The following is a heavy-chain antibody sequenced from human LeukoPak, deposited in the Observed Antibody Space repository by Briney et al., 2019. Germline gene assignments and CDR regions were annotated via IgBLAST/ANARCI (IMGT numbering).Heavy chain of an antibody. J-gene: IGHJ6*02. CDR2: TYYRSKWYN. V-gene: IGHV6-1*01. D-gene: IGHD6-13*01. CDR3: AREWQQLVPDYYYYGMDV. CDR1: GDSVSSNSAA. Sequence: SQTLSLTCAISGDSVSSNSAAWNWIRQSPSRGLEWLGRTYYRSKWYNDYAVSVKSRITINPDTSKNQFFLQLNSVTPEDTAVYYCAREWQQLVPDYYYYGMDVWGQGTTVTVSS.